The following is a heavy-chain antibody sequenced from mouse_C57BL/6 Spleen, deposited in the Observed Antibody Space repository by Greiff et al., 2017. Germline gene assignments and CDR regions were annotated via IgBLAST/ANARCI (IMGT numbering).Heavy chain of an antibody. CDR2: IHPNSGST. J-gene: IGHJ4*01. CDR1: GYTFTSYW. CDR3: ARGAYYYGSNAMDY. D-gene: IGHD1-1*01. V-gene: IGHV1-64*01. Sequence: QVQLQQPGAELVKPGASMKLSCKASGYTFTSYWMHWVKQRPGQGLEWIGMIHPNSGSTNYNEKFKSKATLTVDKSSSTAYMQLSSLTSEDSAVYYCARGAYYYGSNAMDYCGQGTSATVTS.